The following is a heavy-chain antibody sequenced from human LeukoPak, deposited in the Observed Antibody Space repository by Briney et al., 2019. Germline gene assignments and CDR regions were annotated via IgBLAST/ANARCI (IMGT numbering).Heavy chain of an antibody. CDR1: GFNFGDAA. CDR2: ISSSGLNT. D-gene: IGHD2-21*01. J-gene: IGHJ4*02. CDR3: VKDIQCSY. Sequence: PGGSLRRSCAASGFNFGDAAMTWVRQVPGKGLQWVSLISSSGLNTYYADSVKGRFALSRDNSKNTLDLQMNSLRADDTAVYYCVKDIQCSYWGQGTPVIVSS. V-gene: IGHV3-23*01.